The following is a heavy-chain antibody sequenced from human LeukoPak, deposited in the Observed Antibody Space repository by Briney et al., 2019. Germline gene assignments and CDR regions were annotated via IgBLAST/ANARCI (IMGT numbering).Heavy chain of an antibody. CDR2: IRYDGSNK. Sequence: GGSLRLSCAASGITFSSYGMHWVRQAPGKGLEWVAFIRYDGSNKYYADSVKGRFTISRDNSKNTLYLQMNSLRAEDTAVYYCARDLGGYSYGSHFDYWGQGTLVTVSS. D-gene: IGHD5-18*01. CDR1: GITFSSYG. CDR3: ARDLGGYSYGSHFDY. J-gene: IGHJ4*02. V-gene: IGHV3-30*02.